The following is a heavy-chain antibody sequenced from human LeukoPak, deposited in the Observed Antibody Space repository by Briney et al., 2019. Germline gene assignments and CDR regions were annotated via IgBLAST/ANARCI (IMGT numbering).Heavy chain of an antibody. CDR1: GFTFSSYE. D-gene: IGHD3-16*01. V-gene: IGHV3-48*03. CDR3: VRDVGGFDI. Sequence: GGSLRLSCAASGFTFSSYEMNWVRQAPGKGLEWVSYISSSGSIIYFADSVRGRFTVSRDNAKNSLYLQMNSLRAEDTAVYYCVRDVGGFDIWGQGTTVTVSS. J-gene: IGHJ3*02. CDR2: ISSSGSII.